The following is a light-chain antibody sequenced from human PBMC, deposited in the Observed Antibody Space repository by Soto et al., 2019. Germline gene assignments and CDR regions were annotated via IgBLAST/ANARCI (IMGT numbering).Light chain of an antibody. CDR1: QSVLYNSNSKNY. CDR3: QQYYTTPRT. Sequence: DIVMTQSPDSLAVSLGERATINCKSSQSVLYNSNSKNYLAWYQQKPGQPPKLLIYWASTRESGVPDRFSGSGSGTDFTLTISSLQAEDAAAYYCQQYYTTPRTFGQGTRVEIK. J-gene: IGKJ1*01. CDR2: WAS. V-gene: IGKV4-1*01.